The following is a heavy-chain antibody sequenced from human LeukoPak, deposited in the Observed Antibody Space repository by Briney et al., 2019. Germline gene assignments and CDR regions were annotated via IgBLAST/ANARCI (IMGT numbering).Heavy chain of an antibody. D-gene: IGHD6-6*01. Sequence: GASVKVSCKASGYTFTSCDINWVRQATGQGLEWMGWMNPNSGNTAYAQKFQGRVTMSRDTSISTAYMELSSLRSEDTAAYYCARLPKYSRPLDYWGQGTLVTVSS. CDR1: GYTFTSCD. J-gene: IGHJ4*02. CDR3: ARLPKYSRPLDY. V-gene: IGHV1-8*01. CDR2: MNPNSGNT.